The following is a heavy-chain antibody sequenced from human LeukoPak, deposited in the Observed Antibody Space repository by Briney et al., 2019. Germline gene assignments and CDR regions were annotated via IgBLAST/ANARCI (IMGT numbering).Heavy chain of an antibody. CDR2: ISASGRIT. D-gene: IGHD3-3*01. V-gene: IGHV3-23*01. Sequence: GGSLRLSCAASGFTFSSYAMSWVRQAPGKGLEWVSVISASGRITYYADSVKGRFTISRDTSTNTLYLQMNSLRAEDTAVYYCARGPHVYYDFWSGYTPGYYYYMDVWGKGTTVTVSS. J-gene: IGHJ6*03. CDR3: ARGPHVYYDFWSGYTPGYYYYMDV. CDR1: GFTFSSYA.